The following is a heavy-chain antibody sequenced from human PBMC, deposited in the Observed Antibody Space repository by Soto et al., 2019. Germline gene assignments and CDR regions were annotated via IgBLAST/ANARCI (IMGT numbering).Heavy chain of an antibody. Sequence: EVQLVESGGGLGQPGGSLRLSCAASGFTFSSYWMSWVRQAPGKGLEWVANIKQDGSEKYYVDSVKGRFTISRDNAKNSLYLQMNSVRAEDPAVYYCARETVYYYDLSYFDYWGQGTLVTVSS. V-gene: IGHV3-7*01. CDR1: GFTFSSYW. CDR3: ARETVYYYDLSYFDY. CDR2: IKQDGSEK. D-gene: IGHD3-22*01. J-gene: IGHJ4*02.